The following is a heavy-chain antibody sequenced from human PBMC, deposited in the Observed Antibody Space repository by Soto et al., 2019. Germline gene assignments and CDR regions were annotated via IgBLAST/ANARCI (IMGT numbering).Heavy chain of an antibody. CDR3: ARQGSNGAYYYYGMDV. Sequence: PGESLKISCKGSVYRFSSYWIAWVRQMPGKGLEWMGIIYPGDSDTIYSPSFQGQVTFSADKSTSTAYLQWSSLKASGTAMYYCARQGSNGAYYYYGMDVWGQGTTVTVSS. CDR1: VYRFSSYW. CDR2: IYPGDSDT. V-gene: IGHV5-51*01. J-gene: IGHJ6*02. D-gene: IGHD2-8*01.